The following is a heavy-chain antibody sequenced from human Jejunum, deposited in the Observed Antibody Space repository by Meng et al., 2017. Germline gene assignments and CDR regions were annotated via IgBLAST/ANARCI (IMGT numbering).Heavy chain of an antibody. V-gene: IGHV3-7*03. D-gene: IGHD1-1*01. J-gene: IGHJ5*02. Sequence: GESLKISCGGSGFTFSNHWMNWVRQAPGKGLEWVASIRQDASLKYYLDSVKGRFSISRDNANDLVFLQMNSLRADDTAIYYCARANRNDDSWIDTWGQGTLVTVSS. CDR3: ARANRNDDSWIDT. CDR1: GFTFSNHW. CDR2: IRQDASLK.